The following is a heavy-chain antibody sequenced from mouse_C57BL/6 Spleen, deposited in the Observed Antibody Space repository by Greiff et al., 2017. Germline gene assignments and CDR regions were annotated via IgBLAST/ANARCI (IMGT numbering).Heavy chain of an antibody. Sequence: VHLVESGGGLVKPGGSMKLSCAASGFTFSSYALSWVRQTPEKRLEWVATISDGGSYTYYPDNVKGRFTISRDNAKNNLYLQMSHLKSEDTAMYYCARDQGYYGSSYFDYWGQGTTRTVSS. CDR3: ARDQGYYGSSYFDY. CDR2: ISDGGSYT. J-gene: IGHJ2*01. D-gene: IGHD1-1*01. CDR1: GFTFSSYA. V-gene: IGHV5-4*01.